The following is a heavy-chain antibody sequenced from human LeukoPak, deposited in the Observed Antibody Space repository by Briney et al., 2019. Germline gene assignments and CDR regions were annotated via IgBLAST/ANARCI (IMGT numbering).Heavy chain of an antibody. V-gene: IGHV4-59*01. CDR3: ARGGYYGSGNDFRFDP. CDR1: GGSISSYY. CDR2: IYYSGTT. J-gene: IGHJ5*02. D-gene: IGHD3-10*01. Sequence: SETLSLTCTVSGGSISSYYWNWIRQPPGKGLEWIGYIYYSGTTNYNPSLRSRVSMSVDTSKNQFSLRLSSVTAADTAVYYCARGGYYGSGNDFRFDPWGQGTLVTVSS.